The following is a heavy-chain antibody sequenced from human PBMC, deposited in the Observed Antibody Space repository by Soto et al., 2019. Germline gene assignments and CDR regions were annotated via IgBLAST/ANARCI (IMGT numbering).Heavy chain of an antibody. D-gene: IGHD3-22*01. Sequence: KVSCKASGGTFSSYAISWVRQAPGQGLEWMGGIIPIFGTANYAQKFQGRVTITADESTSTAYMELSSLRSEDTAVYYCARQNTYYYDSSGPFVSAFDIWGQGTMVTVSS. CDR2: IIPIFGTA. CDR1: GGTFSSYA. CDR3: ARQNTYYYDSSGPFVSAFDI. J-gene: IGHJ3*02. V-gene: IGHV1-69*01.